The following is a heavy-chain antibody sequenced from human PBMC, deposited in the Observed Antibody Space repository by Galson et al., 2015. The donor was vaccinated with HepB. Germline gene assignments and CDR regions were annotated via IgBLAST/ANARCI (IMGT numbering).Heavy chain of an antibody. V-gene: IGHV1-46*01. J-gene: IGHJ1*01. Sequence: SVKVSCKASGYTFTSYYMHWVRQAPGQGLEWMGIINPSGGSTSYAQKFQGRVTMTRDTSTSTVYMELSSLRSEDTAVYYCATASSSWYHAGGYFQHWGQGTLVTVSS. CDR3: ATASSSWYHAGGYFQH. CDR2: INPSGGST. D-gene: IGHD6-13*01. CDR1: GYTFTSYY.